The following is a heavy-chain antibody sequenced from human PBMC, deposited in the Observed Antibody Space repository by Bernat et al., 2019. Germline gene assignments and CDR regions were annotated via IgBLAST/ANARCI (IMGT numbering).Heavy chain of an antibody. CDR1: GGTFSSYT. J-gene: IGHJ6*03. V-gene: IGHV1-69*02. D-gene: IGHD2-2*01. CDR2: IIPILGIA. CDR3: ARAQSPYSSSTSCNKVPYYYYYMDV. Sequence: QVQLVQSGAEVKKPGSSVKVSCKASGGTFSSYTISWVRQAPGQGLEWMGRIIPILGIANYAQKFQVRVTITADKSTSTAYMELSSLRSEDTAVYYCARAQSPYSSSTSCNKVPYYYYYMDVWGKGTTVTVSS.